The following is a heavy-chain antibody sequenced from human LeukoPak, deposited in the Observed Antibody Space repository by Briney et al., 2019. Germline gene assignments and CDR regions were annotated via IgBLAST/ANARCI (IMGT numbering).Heavy chain of an antibody. Sequence: ASVKVSCKASGYTFTNYGITWVRQASGQGLEWMGWISAYTDKTNYAQKFQGRVTMTTDTSTTTAYMELSSLRSEDMAVYYCARDNKLHYGSGRGNWFDPWGQGTLVTVSS. J-gene: IGHJ5*02. CDR1: GYTFTNYG. D-gene: IGHD3-10*01. V-gene: IGHV1-18*03. CDR3: ARDNKLHYGSGRGNWFDP. CDR2: ISAYTDKT.